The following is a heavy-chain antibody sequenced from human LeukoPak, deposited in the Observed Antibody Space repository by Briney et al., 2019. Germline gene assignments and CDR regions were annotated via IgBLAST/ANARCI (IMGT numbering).Heavy chain of an antibody. D-gene: IGHD3-10*01. CDR2: IKSKTDGGTT. CDR1: GFTFSNAW. Sequence: GGSLRPSCAASGFTFSNAWMSWVRQAPGKGLEWVGRIKSKTDGGTTDYAAPVKGRFTISRDDSKNTLYLQMNSLKTEDTAVYYCTTEVGELHAFDIWGQGTMVTVSS. J-gene: IGHJ3*02. V-gene: IGHV3-15*01. CDR3: TTEVGELHAFDI.